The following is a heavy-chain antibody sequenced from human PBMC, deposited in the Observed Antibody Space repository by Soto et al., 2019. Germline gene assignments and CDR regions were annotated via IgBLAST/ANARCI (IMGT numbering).Heavy chain of an antibody. CDR1: GFTFSDYY. V-gene: IGHV3-11*01. D-gene: IGHD3-22*01. CDR2: ISSSSSTI. J-gene: IGHJ4*02. Sequence: PGGSLRLSCAASGFTFSDYYMSWIRQAPGRGLEWVSYISSSSSTIYYADSVKGRFTISRDNAKKSLYLQMNSLRAEDTAVYYCATALGSSGDVGTNWGQGTLVIVSP. CDR3: ATALGSSGDVGTN.